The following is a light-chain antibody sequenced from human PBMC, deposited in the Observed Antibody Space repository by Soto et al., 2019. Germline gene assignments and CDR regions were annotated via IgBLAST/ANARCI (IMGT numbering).Light chain of an antibody. J-gene: IGKJ1*01. CDR3: QHSYSTPT. Sequence: QMTQYPSSLSASVGGRVTITCRASQSISSYLNWYQQKPGKAPKLLIYAASSLHSGVPSRFSGSGSGTDFTLTISSLQPEDFATYYCQHSYSTPTFGQWTKVDIK. V-gene: IGKV1-39*01. CDR2: AAS. CDR1: QSISSY.